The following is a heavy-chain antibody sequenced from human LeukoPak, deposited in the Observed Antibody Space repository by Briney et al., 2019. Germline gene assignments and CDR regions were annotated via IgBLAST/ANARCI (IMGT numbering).Heavy chain of an antibody. CDR1: GFIFNRYS. CDR2: INHSGST. V-gene: IGHV4-34*01. Sequence: GSLRLSCAASGFIFNRYSMNWVRQPPGKGLEWIGEINHSGSTNYNPSLKSRVTISVDTSKNQFSLKLSSVTAADTAVYYCARGVPTSVLRFLEWLRFDPWGQGTLVTVSS. D-gene: IGHD3-3*01. J-gene: IGHJ5*02. CDR3: ARGVPTSVLRFLEWLRFDP.